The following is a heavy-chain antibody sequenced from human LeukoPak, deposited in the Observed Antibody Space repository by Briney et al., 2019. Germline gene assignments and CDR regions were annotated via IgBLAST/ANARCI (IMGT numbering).Heavy chain of an antibody. CDR2: INHSGST. CDR1: GGSFSGYY. Sequence: PSETLSLTCAVYGGSFSGYYWSWIRQPPGKGLEWIGEINHSGSTNYNPSLKSRVTISVDTSKNQFSLKLSSVTAADTAVYYCASGQAGSGSVSWGQGTLVTVSS. CDR3: ASGQAGSGSVS. V-gene: IGHV4-34*01. D-gene: IGHD3-10*01. J-gene: IGHJ5*02.